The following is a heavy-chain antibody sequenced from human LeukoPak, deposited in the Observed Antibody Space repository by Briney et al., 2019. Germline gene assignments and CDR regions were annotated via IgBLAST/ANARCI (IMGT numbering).Heavy chain of an antibody. D-gene: IGHD2-2*01. V-gene: IGHV1-2*02. Sequence: GASVKVSCKASGYTSTGYYMHWVRQAPGQGLEWMGWINPNSGGTNYAQKFQGRVTMTRDTSISTAYMELSRLRSDDTAVYYCARESGDCSSTSCPFDYWGQGTLVTVSS. CDR1: GYTSTGYY. J-gene: IGHJ4*02. CDR2: INPNSGGT. CDR3: ARESGDCSSTSCPFDY.